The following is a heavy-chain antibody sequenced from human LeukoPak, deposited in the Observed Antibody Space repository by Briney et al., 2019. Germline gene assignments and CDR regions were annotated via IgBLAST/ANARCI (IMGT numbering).Heavy chain of an antibody. CDR1: GFTFSSYW. Sequence: GGSLRLSCAASGFTFSSYWMSWVRQAPGKGLEWVANIKQDGSEKYYVDSVKGRFTISRDNAKNSLYLQMNSLRAEDTAGYYCARDQSSSWYSPIGNWFDPWGQGTLVTVSS. D-gene: IGHD6-13*01. CDR3: ARDQSSSWYSPIGNWFDP. V-gene: IGHV3-7*03. J-gene: IGHJ5*02. CDR2: IKQDGSEK.